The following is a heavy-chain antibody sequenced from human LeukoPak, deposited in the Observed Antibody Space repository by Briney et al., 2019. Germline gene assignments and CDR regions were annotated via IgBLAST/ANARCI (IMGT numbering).Heavy chain of an antibody. D-gene: IGHD2-15*01. CDR2: ISGSGGST. V-gene: IGHV3-23*01. Sequence: GGSLRLSCVASGFTFSTYAMSRVRQAPGKGLEWVSAISGSGGSTYFADSVMGRFTIARDNSKSTLFLQMNSLTAEDTAVYYCAKDLCSGGTCYSGFDYWGQGTLVTVSS. CDR3: AKDLCSGGTCYSGFDY. CDR1: GFTFSTYA. J-gene: IGHJ4*02.